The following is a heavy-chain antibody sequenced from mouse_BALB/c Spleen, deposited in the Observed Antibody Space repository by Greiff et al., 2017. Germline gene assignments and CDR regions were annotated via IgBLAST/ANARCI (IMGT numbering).Heavy chain of an antibody. CDR3: ASPIYDGYSLDY. CDR2: ISSGGGST. D-gene: IGHD2-3*01. Sequence: EVHLVESGGGLVKPGGSLKLSCAASGFAFSSYDMSWVRQTPEKRLEWVAYISSGGGSTYYPDTVKGRFTISRDNAKNTLYLQMSSLKSEDTAMYYCASPIYDGYSLDYWGQGTTLTVSS. CDR1: GFAFSSYD. J-gene: IGHJ2*01. V-gene: IGHV5-12-1*01.